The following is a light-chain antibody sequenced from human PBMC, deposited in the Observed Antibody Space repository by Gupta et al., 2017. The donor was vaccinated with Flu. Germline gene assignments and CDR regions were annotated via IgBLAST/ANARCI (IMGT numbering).Light chain of an antibody. Sequence: PGQTASITCSGDKLGDKFAAWYQQKPGQSPVLVIYRDAKRPSGIPERFSGSNSGNTATLTISGTQPMDEADYYCQAWDSNTAYVFGTGTKVSVL. CDR3: QAWDSNTAYV. V-gene: IGLV3-1*01. CDR2: RDA. CDR1: KLGDKF. J-gene: IGLJ1*01.